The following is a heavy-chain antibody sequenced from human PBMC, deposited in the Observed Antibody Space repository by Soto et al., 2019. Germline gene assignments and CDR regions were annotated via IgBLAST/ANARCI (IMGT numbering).Heavy chain of an antibody. CDR3: ARAPIGPYDILTGPFDY. CDR1: GGTFSSYA. Sequence: SVKVSCKASGGTFSSYAISWVRQAPGQGLEWMGGIIPIFGAANYAQKFQGRVTITADESTSTAYMELSSLRSEDTAVYYCARAPIGPYDILTGPFDYWGQGTLVTVSS. D-gene: IGHD3-9*01. J-gene: IGHJ4*02. V-gene: IGHV1-69*13. CDR2: IIPIFGAA.